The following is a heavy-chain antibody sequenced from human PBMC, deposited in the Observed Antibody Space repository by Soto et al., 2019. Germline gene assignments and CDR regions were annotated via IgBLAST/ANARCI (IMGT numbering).Heavy chain of an antibody. CDR3: AKGGGPNYRIASGIGAWFDP. J-gene: IGHJ5*02. D-gene: IGHD6-13*01. V-gene: IGHV3-9*01. CDR2: VNWNSGKI. CDR1: GFTFTDYA. Sequence: GGSLRLSCAASGFTFTDYAMHWVRQAPGKGLEWVSGVNWNSGKIAYADSVKGRFTISRDNAKNSLYLQMSSLRADDTALYYCAKGGGPNYRIASGIGAWFDPWGQGTLVTVSS.